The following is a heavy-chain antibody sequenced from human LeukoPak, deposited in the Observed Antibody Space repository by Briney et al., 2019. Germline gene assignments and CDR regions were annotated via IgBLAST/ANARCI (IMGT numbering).Heavy chain of an antibody. J-gene: IGHJ1*01. CDR3: ARWAYYDSSKYYGYHQH. CDR2: ISNSGSTI. V-gene: IGHV3-11*04. CDR1: GFTFSDYY. Sequence: GGSLRLSCAASGFTFSDYYMSWIRQAPGKGLEWVSYISNSGSTIYYADSVKGRFTISRDNGKNSLYLQTNSLRAEDTAVYYCARWAYYDSSKYYGYHQHWGQGTLVTVSS. D-gene: IGHD3-22*01.